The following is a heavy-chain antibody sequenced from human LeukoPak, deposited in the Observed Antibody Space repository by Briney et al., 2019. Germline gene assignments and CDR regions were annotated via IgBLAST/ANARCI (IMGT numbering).Heavy chain of an antibody. CDR2: ISSSSSTI. D-gene: IGHD3-22*01. CDR1: GFTFSSYG. CDR3: VKPGVVNVIVAVTFFDY. V-gene: IGHV3-48*02. Sequence: GGSLRLSCAASGFTFSSYGMHWVRQAPGKGLEWVSYISSSSSTIYYADSVKGRFTISRDNAKNSLYLQMDSLTDEDTAVYYCVKPGVVNVIVAVTFFDYWGQGTQVSVSS. J-gene: IGHJ4*02.